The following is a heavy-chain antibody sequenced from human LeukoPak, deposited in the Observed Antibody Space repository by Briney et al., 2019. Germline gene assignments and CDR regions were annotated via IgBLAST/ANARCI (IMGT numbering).Heavy chain of an antibody. D-gene: IGHD3-16*02. CDR3: ARRQYRLTWDKIDS. J-gene: IGHJ4*02. CDR2: MSEGIT. CDR1: DGSFMGLY. Sequence: SETLSLTCNVSDGSFMGLYWSWFRLPPGKGLEWIGEMSEGITHHHPSLQGRVTISIDSSKKQFSLHLASMTGADTAVYYCARRQYRLTWDKIDSWGQGTLVTVSS. V-gene: IGHV4-34*01.